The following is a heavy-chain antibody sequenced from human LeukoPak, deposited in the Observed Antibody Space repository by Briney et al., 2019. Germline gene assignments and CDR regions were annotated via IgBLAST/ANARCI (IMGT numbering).Heavy chain of an antibody. D-gene: IGHD3-22*01. CDR2: ISSSSSTI. V-gene: IGHV3-48*04. CDR1: GFTFSSYS. CDR3: ASGPGYYDSSGHWQTLEYFQH. J-gene: IGHJ1*01. Sequence: PGGSLRLSCAASGFTFSSYSMNWVRQAPGKGLEWVSYISSSSSTIYYADSVKGRFTISRDNAKNSLYLQMNSLRAEDTAVYYCASGPGYYDSSGHWQTLEYFQHWGQGTLVTVSS.